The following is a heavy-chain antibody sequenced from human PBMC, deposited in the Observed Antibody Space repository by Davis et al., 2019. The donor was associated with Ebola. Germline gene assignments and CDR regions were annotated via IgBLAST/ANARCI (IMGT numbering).Heavy chain of an antibody. V-gene: IGHV3-30*02. Sequence: GESLKISCAASGFTFSSYGMHWVRQAPGKGLEWVAFIRYDGSNKYYADSVKGRFTISRDNSKNTLYLQMNSLRAEDTAVYYCANLAVGAQFGVAFDIWGQGTMVTVSS. CDR2: IRYDGSNK. CDR3: ANLAVGAQFGVAFDI. J-gene: IGHJ3*02. CDR1: GFTFSSYG. D-gene: IGHD1-26*01.